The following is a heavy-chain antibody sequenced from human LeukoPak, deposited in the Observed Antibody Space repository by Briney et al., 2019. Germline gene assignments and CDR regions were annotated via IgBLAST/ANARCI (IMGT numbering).Heavy chain of an antibody. V-gene: IGHV4-39*07. Sequence: SETLSLTCTVSGGSISSTTDYWGWIRQPPGAPLEWIANIYYSGPTACNQALQSRVTISIETSKNEFSLTLKSVTAADTAVYSCARVGWGDVASYPNWLDPWGQGTLVTVSS. D-gene: IGHD3-10*01. J-gene: IGHJ5*02. CDR3: ARVGWGDVASYPNWLDP. CDR1: GGSISSTTDY. CDR2: IYYSGPT.